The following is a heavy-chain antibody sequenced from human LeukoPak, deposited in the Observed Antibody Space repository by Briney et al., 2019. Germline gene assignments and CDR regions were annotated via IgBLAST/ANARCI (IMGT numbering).Heavy chain of an antibody. Sequence: ASVRVSCKASGYTFSSYGISWVRQAPGQGLEWMGWISAYNGNTNYAQMVQGRVTMTTDTSTSTAYMEVRSLRSDDTAMYYCARDVGDIVTIPAAISVPWGQGTLVTVSS. CDR2: ISAYNGNT. J-gene: IGHJ5*02. D-gene: IGHD2-2*01. CDR3: ARDVGDIVTIPAAISVP. CDR1: GYTFSSYG. V-gene: IGHV1-18*01.